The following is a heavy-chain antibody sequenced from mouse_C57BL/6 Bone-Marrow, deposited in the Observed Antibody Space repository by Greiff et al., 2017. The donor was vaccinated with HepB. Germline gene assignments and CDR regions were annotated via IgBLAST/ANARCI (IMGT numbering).Heavy chain of an antibody. CDR2: ISDGGSYT. V-gene: IGHV5-4*01. CDR3: ARDRDYYGSSSPWFAY. Sequence: EVKLMESGGGLVKPGGSLKLSCAASGFTFSSYAMSWVRQTPEKRLEWVATISDGGSYTYYPDNVKGRFTISRDNAKNNLYLQMSHLKSEDTAVYYCARDRDYYGSSSPWFAYWGQGTLVTVSA. D-gene: IGHD1-1*01. J-gene: IGHJ3*01. CDR1: GFTFSSYA.